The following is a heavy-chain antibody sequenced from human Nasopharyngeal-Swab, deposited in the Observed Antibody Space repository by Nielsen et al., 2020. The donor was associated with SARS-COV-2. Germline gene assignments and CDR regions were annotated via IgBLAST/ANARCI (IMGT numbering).Heavy chain of an antibody. J-gene: IGHJ4*02. Sequence: SETLSLTCAVYGGSFSGYYWSWIRQPPGKGLEWIGEINHSGRTNYNPSLKSRVTISVDTSKNQFSLKLSSVTAADTAVYYCARGSYYYDSSGYLKAWGYFDYWGQGTLVTVSS. CDR1: GGSFSGYY. CDR2: INHSGRT. CDR3: ARGSYYYDSSGYLKAWGYFDY. V-gene: IGHV4-34*01. D-gene: IGHD3-22*01.